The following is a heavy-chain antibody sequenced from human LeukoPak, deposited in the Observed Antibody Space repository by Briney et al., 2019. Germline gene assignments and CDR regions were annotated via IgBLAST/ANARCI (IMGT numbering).Heavy chain of an antibody. CDR1: GFAYRSYS. D-gene: IGHD4-17*01. CDR2: MNTNTFI. J-gene: IGHJ3*02. CDR3: ARVYTDNGDYRDAFDI. V-gene: IGHV3-21*01. Sequence: GGSLRLSCVASGFAYRSYSMIWVRQAPEKGLEWVSSMNTNTFIYYANSVKGRFTISRDNAKNSLYLQMNSLRAEDTAVYYCARVYTDNGDYRDAFDIWGQETMVTVSS.